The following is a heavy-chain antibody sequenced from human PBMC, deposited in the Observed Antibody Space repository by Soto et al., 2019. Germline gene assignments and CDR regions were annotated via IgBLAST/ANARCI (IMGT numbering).Heavy chain of an antibody. CDR2: IRSKGYGGTT. J-gene: IGHJ4*02. D-gene: IGHD4-17*01. CDR3: TRLTVLRYFDY. CDR1: GFTFGDYA. V-gene: IGHV3-49*04. Sequence: GGSLRLSCTASGFTFGDYAMSWVRQAPGKGLEWVGFIRSKGYGGTTEYAASVKGRFTISREDSKSIAYLQMNSLKTEDTAAYYCTRLTVLRYFDYWGQGTLVTVSS.